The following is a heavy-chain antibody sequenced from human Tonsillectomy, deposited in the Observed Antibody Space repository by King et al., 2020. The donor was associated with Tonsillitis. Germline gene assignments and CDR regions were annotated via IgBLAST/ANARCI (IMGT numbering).Heavy chain of an antibody. Sequence: VQLVESGGGLVQPGGSLRLSCAASGFTFSTYWMTWVRQAPGKGLEWVANIKQDGSEKYYVDSVKGRFTISRDNAKNSLYLQMHSLRAEDTAVYYCAGYYDSSGSSGFDYWGQGTLVTVSS. D-gene: IGHD3-22*01. CDR1: GFTFSTYW. CDR3: AGYYDSSGSSGFDY. J-gene: IGHJ4*02. CDR2: IKQDGSEK. V-gene: IGHV3-7*01.